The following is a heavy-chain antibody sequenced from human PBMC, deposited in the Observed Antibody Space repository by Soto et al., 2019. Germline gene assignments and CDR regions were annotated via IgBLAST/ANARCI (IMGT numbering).Heavy chain of an antibody. CDR1: GYTFTSYA. Sequence: QVQLVQSGAEVKKPGASVKVSCKASGYTFTSYAMHWVRQAPGQRLEWMGWINAGNGKTKYSQKFQGRVTITRDTSASTAYMELSSLRSEDTAVYYCASSYGIYALIDSYYYGMDVWGQGTTVTVSS. D-gene: IGHD2-8*01. CDR3: ASSYGIYALIDSYYYGMDV. CDR2: INAGNGKT. J-gene: IGHJ6*02. V-gene: IGHV1-3*01.